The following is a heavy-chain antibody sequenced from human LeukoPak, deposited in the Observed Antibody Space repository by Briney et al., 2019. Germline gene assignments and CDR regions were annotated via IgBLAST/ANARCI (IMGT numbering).Heavy chain of an antibody. V-gene: IGHV4-4*02. CDR1: GGSISGSYW. Sequence: SETLPLTCGVSGGSISGSYWWSWVRQPPGKGLEWIGEIYRSGSTNYNPSLKSRVTISMDKSKNQFSLNLSSVTAADTAVYYCAKAPVTTCRGAYCYPFDYWGQGTLVTVSS. J-gene: IGHJ4*02. D-gene: IGHD2-21*01. CDR2: IYRSGST. CDR3: AKAPVTTCRGAYCYPFDY.